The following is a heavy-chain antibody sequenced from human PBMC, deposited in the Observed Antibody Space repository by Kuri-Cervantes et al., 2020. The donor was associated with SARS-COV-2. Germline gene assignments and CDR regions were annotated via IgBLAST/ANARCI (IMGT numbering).Heavy chain of an antibody. CDR3: ARHSSLVGDLDY. Sequence: GSLRLSCAVYGGSFSGYYWGWIRQPPGKGLEWIGGIYHSGSTYYNPSLKSRVTISVDTSKNQFSLKLSSVTAADTAVYYCARHSSLVGDLDYWGQGTLVTVSS. CDR1: GGSFSGYY. CDR2: IYHSGST. D-gene: IGHD3-16*01. V-gene: IGHV4-34*01. J-gene: IGHJ4*02.